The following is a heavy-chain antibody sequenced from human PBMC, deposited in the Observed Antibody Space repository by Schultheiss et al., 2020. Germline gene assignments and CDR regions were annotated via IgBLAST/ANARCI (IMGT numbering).Heavy chain of an antibody. J-gene: IGHJ6*02. V-gene: IGHV4-4*07. CDR1: GGSISSYY. D-gene: IGHD2-21*02. CDR3: ARGLGEAYCGGDCYPYYYYGMDV. CDR2: IYTSGST. Sequence: SESLSLTCTVSGGSISSYYWSWIRQPAGKGLEWIGRIYTSGSTNYNPSLKSRVTMSVDTSTNQFSLKLSSVTAADTAVYYCARGLGEAYCGGDCYPYYYYGMDVWGQGTTVTVAS.